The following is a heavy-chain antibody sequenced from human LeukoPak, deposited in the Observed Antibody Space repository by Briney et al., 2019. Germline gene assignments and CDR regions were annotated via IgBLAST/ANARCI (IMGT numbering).Heavy chain of an antibody. D-gene: IGHD3-3*01. J-gene: IGHJ5*02. CDR3: ARARFLEWLLYGGWFDP. CDR1: GDSVSSADYF. V-gene: IGHV4-30-4*01. Sequence: PSETLSLTCTVSGDSVSSADYFWSWIRQPPGKGLEWIAYVSYSGRIAYTPSLKSRVTISVDTSKNQFSLKLSSVTAADTAVYYCARARFLEWLLYGGWFDPWGQGTLVTVSS. CDR2: VSYSGRI.